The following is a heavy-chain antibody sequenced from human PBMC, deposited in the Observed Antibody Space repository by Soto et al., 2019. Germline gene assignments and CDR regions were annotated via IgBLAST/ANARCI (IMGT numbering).Heavy chain of an antibody. CDR2: IRSDGSNK. CDR3: ARDRGVDYFDY. Sequence: GGSLRLSCAASGITFSRHGLHWVRQTPGRGLEWVAFIRSDGSNKYYAGSVKGRFTVSRDNSRDTLYLEMNSLRVEDTALYYCARDRGVDYFDYWGQGAQVTVSS. J-gene: IGHJ4*02. V-gene: IGHV3-30*02. CDR1: GITFSRHG.